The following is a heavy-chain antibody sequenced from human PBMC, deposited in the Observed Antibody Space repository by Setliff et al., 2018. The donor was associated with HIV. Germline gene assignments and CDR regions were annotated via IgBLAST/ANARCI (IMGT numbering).Heavy chain of an antibody. CDR3: ARTSGDAYNYEGAFDV. J-gene: IGHJ3*01. Sequence: SVKVSCKVSGDTFNNYGLNWVRQAPGQGLEWMGGILPIFKSADYAQKFQGRVTITTDESTSTAYMDLSSLKSEDTAIYDCARTSGDAYNYEGAFDVWGQGTLVTVSS. CDR1: GDTFNNYG. V-gene: IGHV1-69*05. CDR2: ILPIFKSA. D-gene: IGHD5-12*01.